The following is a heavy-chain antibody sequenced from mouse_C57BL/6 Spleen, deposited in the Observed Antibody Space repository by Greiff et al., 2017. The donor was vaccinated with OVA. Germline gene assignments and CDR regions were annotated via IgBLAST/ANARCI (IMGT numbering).Heavy chain of an antibody. Sequence: EVKLVESGPELVKPGASVKIPCKASGYTFTDYNMDWVKQSHGKSLEWIGDINPNNGGTIYNQKFKGKATLTVDKSSSTAYMELRSLTSEDTAVYYCARGGPVWFAYWGQGTLVTVSA. V-gene: IGHV1-18*01. CDR1: GYTFTDYN. CDR3: ARGGPVWFAY. J-gene: IGHJ3*01. CDR2: INPNNGGT.